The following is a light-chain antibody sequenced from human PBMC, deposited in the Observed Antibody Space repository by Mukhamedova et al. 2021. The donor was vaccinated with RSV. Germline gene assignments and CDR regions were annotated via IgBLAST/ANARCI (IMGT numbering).Light chain of an antibody. J-gene: IGKJ3*01. V-gene: IGKV1-39*01. CDR3: QQSKSLPFT. CDR2: AAS. Sequence: WYQRRVHGKAPKLLIFAASSLQSGVPSRFSGSASGTDFTLTISSPQREDFATYFCQQSKSLPFTFGPGTKVDIK.